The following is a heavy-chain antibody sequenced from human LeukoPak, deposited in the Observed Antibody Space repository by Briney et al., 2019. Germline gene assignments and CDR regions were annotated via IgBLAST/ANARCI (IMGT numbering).Heavy chain of an antibody. V-gene: IGHV3-7*01. CDR3: AREYYNWSDGSDY. Sequence: GGSLRLSCAASGFTFSSYWMTWVRQAPGKGLEWVANIKQDGSEKYYVDSVKGRFTISRDNAKNSPYLQMNSLRAEDTAVYYCAREYYNWSDGSDYWGQGTLVTVSS. J-gene: IGHJ4*02. CDR1: GFTFSSYW. D-gene: IGHD1-1*01. CDR2: IKQDGSEK.